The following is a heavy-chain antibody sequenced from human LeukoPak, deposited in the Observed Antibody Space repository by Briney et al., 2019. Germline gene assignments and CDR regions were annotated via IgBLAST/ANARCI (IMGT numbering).Heavy chain of an antibody. CDR2: ISTSGST. V-gene: IGHV4-61*02. Sequence: SQTLSLTCTVSRGSISSGNYYWSWIRQPAGKGLEWIGRISTSGSTNYNPSLKSRVTISVDTSKNQFSLKLSSVTAADTAVYYCAGLQGHSYYYMDVWGRGTTVTVSS. J-gene: IGHJ6*03. CDR1: RGSISSGNYY. CDR3: AGLQGHSYYYMDV.